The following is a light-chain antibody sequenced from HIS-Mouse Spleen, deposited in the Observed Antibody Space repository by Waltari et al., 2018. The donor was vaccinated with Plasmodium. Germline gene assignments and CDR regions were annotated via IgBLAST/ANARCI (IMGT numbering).Light chain of an antibody. J-gene: IGKJ4*01. V-gene: IGKV3-20*01. Sequence: ELVLTQSPGTLSSPPGERATLSCRASPSVSSSYLAWYQQKPGQAPRLLIYGASSRATGIPDRFSGSGSGTDFTLTISRLEPEDFAVYYCQQYGSSPLTFGGGTKVEIK. CDR3: QQYGSSPLT. CDR2: GAS. CDR1: PSVSSSY.